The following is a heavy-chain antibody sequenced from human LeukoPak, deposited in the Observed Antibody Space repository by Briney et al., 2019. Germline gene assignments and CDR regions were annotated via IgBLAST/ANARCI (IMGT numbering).Heavy chain of an antibody. V-gene: IGHV3-13*01. CDR2: IGTAGEI. D-gene: IGHD3-16*01. CDR3: AKDYVWSCDY. J-gene: IGHJ4*02. CDR1: GFTFSSYD. Sequence: GGSLRLSCAASGFTFSSYDIHWVRQATGKGLEWVSGIGTAGEIYYPGSVRGRFTISRDNAKNSLSLQINSLRGEDTAVYYCAKDYVWSCDYWGPGILVIVSS.